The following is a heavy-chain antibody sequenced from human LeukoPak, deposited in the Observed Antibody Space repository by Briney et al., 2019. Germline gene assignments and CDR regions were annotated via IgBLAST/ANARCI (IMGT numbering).Heavy chain of an antibody. J-gene: IGHJ4*02. D-gene: IGHD3-22*01. CDR1: GFTFSSYW. CDR3: ATQSITLVVVISPFDY. CDR2: IKQDGSEK. V-gene: IGHV3-7*01. Sequence: PGGSLRLSCAASGFTFSSYWMSWVRQAPGKGLEWVANIKQDGSEKYYVDSVKGRFTISRDNAKNSLYLQMNSLKPDDTAVYYCATQSITLVVVISPFDYWGQGTLVTVSS.